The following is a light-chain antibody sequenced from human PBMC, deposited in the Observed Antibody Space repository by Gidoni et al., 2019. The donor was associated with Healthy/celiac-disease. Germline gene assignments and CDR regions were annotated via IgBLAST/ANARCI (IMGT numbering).Light chain of an antibody. Sequence: QSALTQPASVSGSPGPAITISCTGTSSDVGGYNYVSWYQQHPGKAPKLMIYDVSNRPSGVSNRCSGSKAGNTASLTISGLQAEDEADYYCSSYTSSSTVVFGGGTKLTVI. V-gene: IGLV2-14*01. CDR2: DVS. CDR3: SSYTSSSTVV. CDR1: SSDVGGYNY. J-gene: IGLJ2*01.